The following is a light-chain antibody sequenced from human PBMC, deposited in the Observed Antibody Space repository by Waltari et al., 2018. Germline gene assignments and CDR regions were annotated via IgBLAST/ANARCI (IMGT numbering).Light chain of an antibody. CDR3: AAGDDSLNGPV. CDR1: SSNIGSNT. V-gene: IGLV1-44*01. J-gene: IGLJ3*02. Sequence: QSVLTQPPSASGTPGQRVTISCSGSSSNIGSNTVNWYQQLPGTAPKLLIYSNKPRPPRALDRFSCSKSSTSASLAISGLQAEDEADYYCAAGDDSLNGPVFGGGTKLTVL. CDR2: SNK.